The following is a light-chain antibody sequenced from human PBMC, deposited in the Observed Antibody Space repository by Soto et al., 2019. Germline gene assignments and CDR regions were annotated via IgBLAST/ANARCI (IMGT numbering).Light chain of an antibody. CDR1: QSISSW. CDR3: QQYYTYPVT. CDR2: KAS. V-gene: IGKV1-5*03. Sequence: DIQMTQSPSALSASVADRVTITCRASQSISSWLAWYQQKPGKAPKLLIYKASSLESGVPSRFSGSGSGTEFTLTISSLQPDDFATYHCQQYYTYPVTFGQGAKVDI. J-gene: IGKJ1*01.